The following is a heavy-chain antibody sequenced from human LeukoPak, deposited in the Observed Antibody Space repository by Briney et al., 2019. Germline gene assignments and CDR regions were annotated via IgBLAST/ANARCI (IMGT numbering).Heavy chain of an antibody. D-gene: IGHD4-17*01. Sequence: GASVKVSCKASGYTFTGYYMHWVRQAPGQGLEWMGWINPNSGGTNYAQKFQGRVTMTRDTSISTAYMELSRLRSDDTALYYCARVRGYGDYVFDYWGQGTLVTVSS. CDR1: GYTFTGYY. J-gene: IGHJ4*02. CDR2: INPNSGGT. CDR3: ARVRGYGDYVFDY. V-gene: IGHV1-2*02.